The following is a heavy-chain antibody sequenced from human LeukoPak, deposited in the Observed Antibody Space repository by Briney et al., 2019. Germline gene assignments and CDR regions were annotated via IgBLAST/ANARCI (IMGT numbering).Heavy chain of an antibody. V-gene: IGHV3-30-3*01. CDR3: ARDVRYFDWLFDY. Sequence: GGSLRLSCAASGFTFSSYAMHWVRQAPGKGLEWMAVISYDGSNKYYADSVEGRFTISRDNSKNTLYLQMNSLRAEDTAVYYCARDVRYFDWLFDYWGQGTLVTVSS. J-gene: IGHJ4*02. CDR2: ISYDGSNK. CDR1: GFTFSSYA. D-gene: IGHD3-9*01.